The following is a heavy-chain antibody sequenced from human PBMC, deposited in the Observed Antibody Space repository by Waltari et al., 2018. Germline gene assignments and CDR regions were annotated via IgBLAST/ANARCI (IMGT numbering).Heavy chain of an antibody. D-gene: IGHD3-16*01. J-gene: IGHJ5*02. Sequence: QVQLVQSGAEVKKPGASVKVSCKASGYTFTSYDINWVRQAPGKGLEWMGWMNPNSGNPGYAQKFQGSVTITRNTSIIPADMELSSLGSEDTAVYYCARGDGGRFDPWGQGTLVTVSS. CDR2: MNPNSGNP. CDR3: ARGDGGRFDP. CDR1: GYTFTSYD. V-gene: IGHV1-8*03.